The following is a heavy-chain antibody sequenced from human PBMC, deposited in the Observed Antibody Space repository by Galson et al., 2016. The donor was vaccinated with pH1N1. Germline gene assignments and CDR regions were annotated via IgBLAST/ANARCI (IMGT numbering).Heavy chain of an antibody. Sequence: SVKASCKASGGTFSSYGISWVRQAPGQGLEWMGRIIPIFGTANYAQKFQGRVTITADESTSTAYMELSSLRSEDTAVYYCARWDYGDYVGWFDPWGQGTLVTVSS. D-gene: IGHD4-17*01. CDR2: IIPIFGTA. CDR3: ARWDYGDYVGWFDP. J-gene: IGHJ5*02. V-gene: IGHV1-69*13. CDR1: GGTFSSYG.